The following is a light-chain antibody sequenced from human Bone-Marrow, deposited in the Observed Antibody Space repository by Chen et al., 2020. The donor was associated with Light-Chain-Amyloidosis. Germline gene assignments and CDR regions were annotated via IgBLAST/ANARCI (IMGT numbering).Light chain of an antibody. CDR1: DLPTKY. CDR2: RDT. V-gene: IGLV3-25*03. J-gene: IGLJ2*01. CDR3: QSADSSGTYEVI. Sequence: SYELTQPPSVSVSPGQTARITCSGDDLPTKYAYWYQQKPGQAPVLVIHRDTERPSAISERFSGSSSGTTATLTISGVQAVDEADYHCQSADSSGTYEVIFGGGTKLTVL.